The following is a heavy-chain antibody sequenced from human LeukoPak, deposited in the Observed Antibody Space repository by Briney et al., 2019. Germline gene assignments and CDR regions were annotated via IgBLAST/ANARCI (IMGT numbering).Heavy chain of an antibody. V-gene: IGHV3-30*02. J-gene: IGHJ4*02. Sequence: PGGSLRLSCAASGFTFSSYGMHWVRQAPGKGLEWVAFIRYDGSNKYYADSVKGRFTISRDNFKNTLYLQMNSLRAEDTAVYYCATFGVIVRNDYFDYWGQGVLVAVSS. D-gene: IGHD3-3*01. CDR3: ATFGVIVRNDYFDY. CDR2: IRYDGSNK. CDR1: GFTFSSYG.